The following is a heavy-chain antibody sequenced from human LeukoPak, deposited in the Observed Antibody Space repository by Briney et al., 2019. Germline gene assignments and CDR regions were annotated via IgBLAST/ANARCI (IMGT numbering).Heavy chain of an antibody. CDR1: GYTFTIYY. V-gene: IGHV1-46*01. CDR3: AREQSGGVSGNGGGLFASYYTYYYMDV. D-gene: IGHD3-16*01. Sequence: ASVKVYCKASGYTFTIYYIHWVRQAPGQGLEWMGMINPSDGATTYEQRFQGRVTMTRDMSTTTVYMDLHSLRSEDTAVYFCAREQSGGVSGNGGGLFASYYTYYYMDVWGRGTTVTVSS. CDR2: INPSDGAT. J-gene: IGHJ6*03.